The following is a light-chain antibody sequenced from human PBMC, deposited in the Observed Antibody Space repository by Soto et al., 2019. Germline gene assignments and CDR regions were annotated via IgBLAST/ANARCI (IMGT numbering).Light chain of an antibody. CDR3: SSYTSSSTLV. Sequence: QSVLTQPASVSGSPGPSITISCTGTSSDVGGYNYVSWYQQHPGKAPELMIFEVSNRPSGVSHRFSGSKSGNTASLTISGLQAEDEADYYCSSYTSSSTLVFGTGTKLTVL. CDR1: SSDVGGYNY. CDR2: EVS. J-gene: IGLJ1*01. V-gene: IGLV2-14*01.